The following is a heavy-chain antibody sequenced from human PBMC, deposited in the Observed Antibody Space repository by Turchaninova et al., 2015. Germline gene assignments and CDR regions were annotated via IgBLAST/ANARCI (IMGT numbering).Heavy chain of an antibody. CDR2: IYQSGST. V-gene: IGHV4-38-2*01. CDR1: GYSIGIGYS. D-gene: IGHD2-2*01. J-gene: IGHJ5*02. CDR3: ARHSRQCSSTSCPVPNWFDP. Sequence: QVQLQESGPGLVKPSETLSLTCPVSGYSIGIGYSGGGVRQAPGKGREWIGSIYQSGSTYNNPSLKSRVTISVDTSKNQFSLKLSSVTAADTAMYYCARHSRQCSSTSCPVPNWFDPWGQGTLVTVSS.